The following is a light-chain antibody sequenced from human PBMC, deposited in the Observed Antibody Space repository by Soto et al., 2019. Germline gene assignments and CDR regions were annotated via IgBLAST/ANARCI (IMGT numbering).Light chain of an antibody. V-gene: IGLV2-23*01. J-gene: IGLJ3*02. CDR3: CSYAGRSTVV. Sequence: QSVLTQPASVSGSPGQSITISCTGSSSDVGSYNLVSWHQQYPGKAPKLMIYEGSKRRSGGSNRCSGSKSGNTASLTISGLQAEDEADYYCCSYAGRSTVVFGGGTKVTVL. CDR2: EGS. CDR1: SSDVGSYNL.